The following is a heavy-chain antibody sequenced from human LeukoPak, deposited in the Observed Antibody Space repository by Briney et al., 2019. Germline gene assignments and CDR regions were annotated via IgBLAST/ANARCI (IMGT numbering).Heavy chain of an antibody. CDR2: IYYSGST. V-gene: IGHV4-30-4*01. J-gene: IGHJ2*01. CDR1: GGSISSGDYN. CDR3: ARPRPYWYFDL. Sequence: PSETLSLTCTVSGGSISSGDYNWSWIRQPPGKGLEWIGYIYYSGSTYYIPSLKGRVTISVDTSKNQFSLKLSSVTAADTAVYYCARPRPYWYFDLWGRGTLVTVSS.